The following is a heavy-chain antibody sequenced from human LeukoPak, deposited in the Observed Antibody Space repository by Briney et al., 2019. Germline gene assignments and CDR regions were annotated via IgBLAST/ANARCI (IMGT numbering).Heavy chain of an antibody. CDR2: INPSGGST. CDR1: GYTFTSYY. CDR3: ARDRAPYSSSSRAYYYYYYMDV. Sequence: RWASVKVSCKASGYTFTSYYMHWVRQAPGQGLEWVGIINPSGGSTSYAQKFQGRVTMTRDMSTSTVYMELSSLRSEDTAVYYCARDRAPYSSSSRAYYYYYYMDVWGKGTTVTVSS. V-gene: IGHV1-46*01. J-gene: IGHJ6*03. D-gene: IGHD6-6*01.